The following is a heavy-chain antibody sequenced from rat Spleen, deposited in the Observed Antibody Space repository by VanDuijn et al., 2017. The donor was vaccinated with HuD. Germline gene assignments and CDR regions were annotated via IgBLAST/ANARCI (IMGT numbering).Heavy chain of an antibody. CDR1: GFSFSNYY. Sequence: EVQLVESGGGLVQPGRSLKLSCAASGFSFSNYYMAWVRQDPTKGLEWVAYISTVGGSPYYRDSVKGRFTISRDDAKSTLYLQMDSLRSEDTATYYCARRDYSSSYWYFDFWGPGTMVTVSS. D-gene: IGHD1-2*01. J-gene: IGHJ1*01. CDR2: ISTVGGSP. CDR3: ARRDYSSSYWYFDF. V-gene: IGHV5-27*01.